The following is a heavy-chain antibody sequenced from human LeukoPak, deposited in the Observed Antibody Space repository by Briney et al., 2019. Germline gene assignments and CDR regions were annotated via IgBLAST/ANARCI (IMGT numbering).Heavy chain of an antibody. J-gene: IGHJ4*02. CDR2: IIPIFGTA. V-gene: IGHV1-69*13. D-gene: IGHD4-17*01. Sequence: SVKVSCKASGGTFSSYAISWVRQAPGQGLEWMGGIIPIFGTANYAQKFQGRVTITADESASTAYMELSSLRSEDTAVYYCARDPSLGDYGDFYDYWGQGTLVTVSS. CDR3: ARDPSLGDYGDFYDY. CDR1: GGTFSSYA.